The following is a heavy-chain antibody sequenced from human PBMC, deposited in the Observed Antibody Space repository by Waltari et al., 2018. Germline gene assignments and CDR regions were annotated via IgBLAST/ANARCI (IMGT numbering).Heavy chain of an antibody. CDR2: ISGSGGST. D-gene: IGHD3-3*01. Sequence: EVQLLESGGGLVQPGGSLRLSCAASGFTFSSYAMRWVRQAPGKGLEWVSAISGSGGSTYYADSVKGRFTISRDNSKNTLYLQMNSLRAEDTAVYYCAKILLRGTYYFDYWGQGTLVTVSS. CDR1: GFTFSSYA. CDR3: AKILLRGTYYFDY. J-gene: IGHJ4*02. V-gene: IGHV3-23*01.